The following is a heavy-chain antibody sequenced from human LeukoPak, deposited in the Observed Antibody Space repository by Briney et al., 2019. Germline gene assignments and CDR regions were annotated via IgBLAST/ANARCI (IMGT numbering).Heavy chain of an antibody. CDR2: INPSGGST. CDR1: GYTFTSYY. D-gene: IGHD4-23*01. J-gene: IGHJ4*02. Sequence: ASVKVSCKASGYTFTSYYMHWVRQAPGQGLEWMGIINPSGGSTSYARKFQGRVTMTRDTSTSTVYMELSSLRSEDTAVYYCARFPLRRYYFDYWGQGTLVTVSS. CDR3: ARFPLRRYYFDY. V-gene: IGHV1-46*01.